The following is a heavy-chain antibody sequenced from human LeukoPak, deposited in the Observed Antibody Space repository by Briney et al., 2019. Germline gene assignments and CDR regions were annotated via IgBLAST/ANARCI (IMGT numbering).Heavy chain of an antibody. CDR3: ARVPRSGGSIDY. V-gene: IGHV3-11*01. J-gene: IGHJ4*02. CDR1: GFTFSDYY. D-gene: IGHD6-19*01. Sequence: PGGSLRPSCAASGFTFSDYYMTWIRQAPGKGLEWVSYISSSGSTTHYADSVKGRFTISRDNAKNSLYVQMNNLRAEDTAVYYCARVPRSGGSIDYWGQGTLVTVSS. CDR2: ISSSGSTT.